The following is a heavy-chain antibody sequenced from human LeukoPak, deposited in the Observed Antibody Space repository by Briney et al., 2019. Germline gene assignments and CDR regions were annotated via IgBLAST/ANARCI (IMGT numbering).Heavy chain of an antibody. CDR1: GGSTSSSSYY. V-gene: IGHV4-39*07. CDR2: IYYSGST. D-gene: IGHD1-26*01. Sequence: PSETLSLTCTVSGGSTSSSSYYWGWIRQPPGNGLEWIGSIYYSGSTYYNPSLKSRVTISVDTSKNQFSLKLSSVTAADTAVYYCAREWVWWELLHRRSDAFDIWGQGTMVTVSS. J-gene: IGHJ3*02. CDR3: AREWVWWELLHRRSDAFDI.